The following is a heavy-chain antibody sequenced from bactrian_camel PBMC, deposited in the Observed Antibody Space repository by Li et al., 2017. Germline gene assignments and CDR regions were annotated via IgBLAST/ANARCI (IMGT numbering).Heavy chain of an antibody. J-gene: IGHJ4*01. CDR3: AAGPGGADWSSCPLGSDRYGH. CDR1: GRTYSRWC. CDR2: IGGGIP. Sequence: HVQLVESGGGSVQAGGSLRLSCAHSGRTYSRWCMGWFREVSGKEREGVAAIGGGIPYYADSVKGRFTISLNNPDNMVYLQLNNLKPEDTGVYYCAAGPGGADWSSCPLGSDRYGHWGQGTQVTVSS. V-gene: IGHV3-3*01. D-gene: IGHD8*01.